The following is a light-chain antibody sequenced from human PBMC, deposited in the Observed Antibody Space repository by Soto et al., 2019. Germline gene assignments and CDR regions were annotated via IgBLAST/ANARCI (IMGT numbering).Light chain of an antibody. CDR3: QQYDSSPRT. J-gene: IGKJ1*01. Sequence: ELVLTQSPGTLSLSPGERATLSCRASQSLSSRNLAWYQQKPGQAPRPLTYGVSSRATGIPDRFSGSGSGTDCTLTISRLEPEDVAVYYCQQYDSSPRTFGQGTKVDIK. V-gene: IGKV3-20*01. CDR2: GVS. CDR1: QSLSSRN.